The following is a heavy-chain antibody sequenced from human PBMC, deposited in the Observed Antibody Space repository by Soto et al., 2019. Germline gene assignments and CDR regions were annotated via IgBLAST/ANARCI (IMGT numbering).Heavy chain of an antibody. CDR3: AKDPNGDYVGGFDM. Sequence: RLSCAGSRFIFKYYAMSWVRQAPGKGLEWVSGASASGTRTYYTDSVKGRFTISKDNSKNTLYLQMNSLRPEDTAVYYCAKDPNGDYVGGFDMRGQGTMVTVSS. CDR2: ASASGTRT. J-gene: IGHJ3*02. CDR1: RFIFKYYA. D-gene: IGHD2-21*02. V-gene: IGHV3-23*01.